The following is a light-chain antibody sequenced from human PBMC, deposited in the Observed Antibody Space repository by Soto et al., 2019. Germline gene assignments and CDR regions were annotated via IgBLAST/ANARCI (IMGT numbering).Light chain of an antibody. CDR1: SSNIGSNY. V-gene: IGLV1-47*02. J-gene: IGLJ1*01. Sequence: QSLLTHPPSASGTPGHRLSITCAGISSNIGSNYVYCYQQLPGTAPKILIYSNNQRPSGVPEGFSGSKSGTSASLAISGLRSEDEADYYCAAWDDSLSVVFGNGAKVTVL. CDR3: AAWDDSLSVV. CDR2: SNN.